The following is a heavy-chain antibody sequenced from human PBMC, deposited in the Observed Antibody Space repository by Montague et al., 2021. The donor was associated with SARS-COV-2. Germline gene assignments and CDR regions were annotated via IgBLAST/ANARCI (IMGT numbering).Heavy chain of an antibody. Sequence: SETLSLTCTVSGGSISSYYWSWIRQPPGKGLEWIGYIYYSGSTNYNPSLKSRVTISVDTSKNQFSLKLSSVTAADTAVYYCARDTEGYISSWYLDYWGQGTLVTVSS. CDR2: IYYSGST. CDR3: ARDTEGYISSWYLDY. CDR1: GGSISSYY. J-gene: IGHJ4*02. D-gene: IGHD6-13*01. V-gene: IGHV4-59*01.